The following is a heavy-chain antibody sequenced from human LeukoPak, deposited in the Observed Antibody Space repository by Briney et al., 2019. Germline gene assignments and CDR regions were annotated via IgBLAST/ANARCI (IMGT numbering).Heavy chain of an antibody. V-gene: IGHV6-1*01. Sequence: SQTLSLTCAISGDSVSSNSAAWNWIRQSPSIGLEWLGRTYYRSKWYNDYAVSVKSRITINPDTSKNQFSLQLNSVTPEDTAVYYCARERYYYDSTGYKPYYFDYWGQGTLVTVSS. CDR1: GDSVSSNSAA. CDR3: ARERYYYDSTGYKPYYFDY. CDR2: TYYRSKWYN. D-gene: IGHD3-22*01. J-gene: IGHJ4*02.